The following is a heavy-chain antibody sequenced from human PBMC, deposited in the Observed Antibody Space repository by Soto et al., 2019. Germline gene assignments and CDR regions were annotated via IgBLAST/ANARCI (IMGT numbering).Heavy chain of an antibody. D-gene: IGHD2-15*01. CDR3: AKDLGYCSGVNCYRGDYHYGMAV. CDR1: GLTFSNYG. V-gene: IGHV3-30*18. Sequence: QAGGSLRLSCAGSGLTFSNYGMHWVRQAPGKGLAWVAVISYDGSIKYYVDSVKGRFTISRDNSKNTLYLQMNSLRAEDTAVYYCAKDLGYCSGVNCYRGDYHYGMAVGAQGTTVIVS. J-gene: IGHJ6*02. CDR2: ISYDGSIK.